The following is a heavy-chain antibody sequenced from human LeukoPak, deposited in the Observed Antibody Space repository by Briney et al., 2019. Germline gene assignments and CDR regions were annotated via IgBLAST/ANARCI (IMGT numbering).Heavy chain of an antibody. J-gene: IGHJ4*02. D-gene: IGHD6-13*01. V-gene: IGHV3-21*01. CDR3: ALSSSSWYVFDY. CDR2: IGSSSSYI. Sequence: PGGSLRLSCAASGFTFSSYSMNWVRQAPGKGLEWVSSIGSSSSYIYYADSVKGRFTISRDNAKNSLYLQMNSLRAEDTAVYYCALSSSSWYVFDYWGQGTLVTVSS. CDR1: GFTFSSYS.